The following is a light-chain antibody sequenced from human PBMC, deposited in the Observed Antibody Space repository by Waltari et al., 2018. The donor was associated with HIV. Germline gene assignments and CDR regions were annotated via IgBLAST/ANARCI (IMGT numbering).Light chain of an antibody. CDR2: DVS. Sequence: QSALTQPRSVSGSPGQSVTISSTGTSSDVGYYNYVSWYQQHPGKAPKLMIYDVSKWPSGVPDRFSGSKSGNTASLTISGLQAEDEADYYCCSYAGTYTYVFGTGTKVTVL. J-gene: IGLJ1*01. V-gene: IGLV2-11*01. CDR1: SSDVGYYNY. CDR3: CSYAGTYTYV.